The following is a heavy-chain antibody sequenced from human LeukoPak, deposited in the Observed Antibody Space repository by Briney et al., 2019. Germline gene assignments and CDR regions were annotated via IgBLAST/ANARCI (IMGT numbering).Heavy chain of an antibody. J-gene: IGHJ3*02. V-gene: IGHV4-59*01. CDR2: IYYRGST. Sequence: SETLSLTCTVSGGSISSYYVSWIRQPAGKGLAWTGYIYYRGSTTYNPSLKSRLTISADPTNNPLSLKLRSVTATDTAVYYCARLAGSKIGAFDIWGQGTMVTASS. CDR3: ARLAGSKIGAFDI. CDR1: GGSISSYY. D-gene: IGHD1-14*01.